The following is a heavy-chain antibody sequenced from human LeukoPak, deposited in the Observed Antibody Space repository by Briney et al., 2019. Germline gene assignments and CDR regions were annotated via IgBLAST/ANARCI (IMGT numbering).Heavy chain of an antibody. CDR2: ISGYNAKT. CDR3: ARVRDYYASSDYSDY. J-gene: IGHJ4*02. D-gene: IGHD3-22*01. Sequence: ASMKVSCKTSGYTFTSYYVSWVRQAPGQGLEWMGWISGYNAKTNYVQKFQGRITMTIDTSTTTAYMELRSLTSDDTAVYYCARVRDYYASSDYSDYWGQGTLVTVSS. CDR1: GYTFTSYY. V-gene: IGHV1-18*04.